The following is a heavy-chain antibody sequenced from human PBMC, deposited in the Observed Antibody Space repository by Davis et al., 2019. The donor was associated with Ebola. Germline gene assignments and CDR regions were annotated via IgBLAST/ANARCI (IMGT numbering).Heavy chain of an antibody. Sequence: SETLSLTCTVSGGAISSSYWSWIRQHPGKGLEWIGYIYYSGSTNYNPSLKSRVTISVDTSKNQFSLKLSSVTAADTAVYYCARAPSGYCSSTSFPNWFDPWGQGTLVTVSS. CDR3: ARAPSGYCSSTSFPNWFDP. CDR2: IYYSGST. D-gene: IGHD2-2*01. V-gene: IGHV4-59*01. CDR1: GGAISSSY. J-gene: IGHJ5*02.